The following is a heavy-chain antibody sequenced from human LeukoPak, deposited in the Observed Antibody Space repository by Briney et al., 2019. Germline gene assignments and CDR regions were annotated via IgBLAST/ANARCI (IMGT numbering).Heavy chain of an antibody. J-gene: IGHJ4*02. CDR3: ARPNYGGSSVGGSDY. V-gene: IGHV5-51*01. CDR1: GYSFTSYW. Sequence: GESLKISCKGSGYSFTSYWIGWVRQMPGKGLEWMGIIYPGDSDIRYNPSFQGQVTISADKSITTAYLQWSSLKASDTAMYYCARPNYGGSSVGGSDYWGQGTLVTVSS. D-gene: IGHD2-15*01. CDR2: IYPGDSDI.